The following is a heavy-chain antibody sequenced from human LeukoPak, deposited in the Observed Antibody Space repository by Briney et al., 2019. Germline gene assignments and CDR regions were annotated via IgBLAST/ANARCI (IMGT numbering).Heavy chain of an antibody. CDR2: LTSSSGTT. CDR1: GFTVSSNY. V-gene: IGHV3-23*01. CDR3: VNRDGGWLQSSGTDV. D-gene: IGHD5-24*01. Sequence: PGGSLRLSCAASGFTVSSNYMSWVRQAPGKGLEWVAALTSSSGTTYYGDSVKGRLTISRDNSKNTLYLQMHSLRAEDTAIYYCVNRDGGWLQSSGTDVWGQGTAVTVS. J-gene: IGHJ6*02.